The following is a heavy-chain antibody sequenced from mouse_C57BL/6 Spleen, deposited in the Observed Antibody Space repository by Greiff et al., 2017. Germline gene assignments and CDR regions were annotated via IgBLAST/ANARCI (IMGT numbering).Heavy chain of an antibody. J-gene: IGHJ1*03. D-gene: IGHD1-1*01. V-gene: IGHV5-9*01. CDR1: GFTFSSYT. CDR3: ARRGYGSSYGYFDV. Sequence: EVKLQESGGGLVKPGGSLKLSCAASGFTFSSYTMSWVRQTPEKRLEWVATISGGGGNTYYPDSVKGRFTISRDNAKNTLYLQMSSLRSEDTALYYCARRGYGSSYGYFDVWGTGTTVTVSS. CDR2: ISGGGGNT.